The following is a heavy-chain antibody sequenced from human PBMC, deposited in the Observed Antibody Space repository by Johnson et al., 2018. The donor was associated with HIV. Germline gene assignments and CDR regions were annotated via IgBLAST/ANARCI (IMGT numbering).Heavy chain of an antibody. CDR2: INSDGSST. CDR1: GFTFSNYA. D-gene: IGHD3-22*01. CDR3: ARAGANYYYDSSGYGAFDI. V-gene: IGHV3-NL1*01. Sequence: QVQLVESGGGLVQPGRSLRLSCTASGFTFSNYAIHLVRQAPGKGLEWVSRINSDGSSTNYADSVKGRFTISRDNSKNTLYLQMNSLRAEDTAVYYCARAGANYYYDSSGYGAFDIWGQGTMVTVSS. J-gene: IGHJ3*02.